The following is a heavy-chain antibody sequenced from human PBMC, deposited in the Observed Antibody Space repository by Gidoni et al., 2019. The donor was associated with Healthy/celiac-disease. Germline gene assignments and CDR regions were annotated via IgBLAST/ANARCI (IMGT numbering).Heavy chain of an antibody. CDR1: GFSLSTSGVG. D-gene: IGHD3-22*01. V-gene: IGHV2-5*02. CDR3: AHRGYDSSGYYYYFDY. CDR2: IYCDEDK. Sequence: QITLKESGPTLVKPTQTLTLTCTFSGFSLSTSGVGVGWIRQPPGKALEWRALIYCDEDKRYSPSLKSRLTITKDTSKNQVVLTMTNMDPLDTATYYCAHRGYDSSGYYYYFDYWVQGTLVTVSS. J-gene: IGHJ4*02.